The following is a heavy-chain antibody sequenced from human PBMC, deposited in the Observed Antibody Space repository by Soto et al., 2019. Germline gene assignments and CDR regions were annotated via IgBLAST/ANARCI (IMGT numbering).Heavy chain of an antibody. J-gene: IGHJ4*02. D-gene: IGHD5-18*01. CDR1: GFSFSNYG. CDR3: ARCRYSYGYDFDS. Sequence: DVHLVESGGGLVQPGGSLRLSCAASGFSFSNYGMSWVRQAPGTGLEWVSHISGSGTNIYYAGSVKGRFTVSRDIAKNSLFLQMNSLRDEDTAVYYCARCRYSYGYDFDSWGQGTLVTVSS. CDR2: ISGSGTNI. V-gene: IGHV3-48*02.